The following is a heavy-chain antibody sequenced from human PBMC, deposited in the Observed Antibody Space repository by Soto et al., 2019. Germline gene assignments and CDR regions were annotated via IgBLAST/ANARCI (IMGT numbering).Heavy chain of an antibody. CDR2: IWYDGSNK. V-gene: IGHV3-33*01. D-gene: IGHD2-2*01. Sequence: QVQLVESGGGVVQPGRSLRLSCAASGFTFSSYGMHWVRQAPGKGLEWVAVIWYDGSNKYYADSVKGRFTISRDNSKXXLXLXTNSLRAEDTAVYYCARDVGSRYCSSTSCLSYGMDVWGQGTTVTVSS. J-gene: IGHJ6*02. CDR1: GFTFSSYG. CDR3: ARDVGSRYCSSTSCLSYGMDV.